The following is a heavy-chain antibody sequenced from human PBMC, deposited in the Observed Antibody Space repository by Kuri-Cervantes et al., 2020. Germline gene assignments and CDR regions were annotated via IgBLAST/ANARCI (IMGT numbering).Heavy chain of an antibody. D-gene: IGHD3-10*01. CDR1: GYSFSSYG. V-gene: IGHV1-18*01. J-gene: IGHJ4*02. CDR2: ISTYNDDR. Sequence: ASVKVSCKPSGYSFSSYGIYWVRQAPGQGLEWMGWISTYNDDRTYAQKIQGRVTMTTDTSTSTAYMELRSLTSDDTAVYYCASRSDTVADLRGEGGFDQWGQGARVTVSS. CDR3: ASRSDTVADLRGEGGFDQ.